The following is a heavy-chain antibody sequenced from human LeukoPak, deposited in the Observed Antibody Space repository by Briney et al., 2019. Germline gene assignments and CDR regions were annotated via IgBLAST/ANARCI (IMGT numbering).Heavy chain of an antibody. V-gene: IGHV4-59*01. CDR3: ARDLTYTASTCLLGYADYYGMDV. CDR1: GGSISSYY. CDR2: IYYSGST. J-gene: IGHJ6*02. D-gene: IGHD3-16*01. Sequence: PSETLSLTCTVSGGSISSYYWSWIRQPPGKGLEWIGYIYYSGSTNYNPSLKSRVTISVDTSKNQFSLKLSSVTAADTAVYYCARDLTYTASTCLLGYADYYGMDVWGQGTTVTVSS.